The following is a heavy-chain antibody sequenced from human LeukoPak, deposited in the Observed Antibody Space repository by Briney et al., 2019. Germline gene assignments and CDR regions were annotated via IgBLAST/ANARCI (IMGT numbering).Heavy chain of an antibody. V-gene: IGHV3-23*01. J-gene: IGHJ4*02. CDR2: ISGSGGST. CDR1: GFTFSSYA. D-gene: IGHD2-15*01. CDR3: AKTAPGGYCSGGSCRPYDY. Sequence: GGSLRPSCAASGFTFSSYAMSWVRQAPGKGLEWVSAISGSGGSTYYADSVKGRFTISRDNSKNTLYLQMNSLRAEDTAVYYCAKTAPGGYCSGGSCRPYDYWGQGTLVTVSS.